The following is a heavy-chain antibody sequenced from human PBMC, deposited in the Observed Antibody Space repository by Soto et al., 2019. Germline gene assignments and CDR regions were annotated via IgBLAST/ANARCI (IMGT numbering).Heavy chain of an antibody. D-gene: IGHD3-16*01. V-gene: IGHV4-4*02. CDR2: IYHSGST. CDR1: GDSINSSNW. CDR3: ARVLRNDAFDI. Sequence: QVQLQESGPGLVKPSGTLSLTCAVSGDSINSSNWWSWVRQPPGKGLEWIGEIYHSGSTNYNPSLKNRVTISVDKSKNQFSLKLSSVTAADTALYYCARVLRNDAFDIWGQGTMVTVSS. J-gene: IGHJ3*02.